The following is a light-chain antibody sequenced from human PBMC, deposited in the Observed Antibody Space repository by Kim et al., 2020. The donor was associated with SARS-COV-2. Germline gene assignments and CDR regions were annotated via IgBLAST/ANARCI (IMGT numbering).Light chain of an antibody. Sequence: SVGDRVTITCRASKGISNYLAWYQQKPGKVPKLLIYAASTLQSGVPSRFSGSGSGTDFTLTISSLQPEDVATYYCQKYNSAPPWTFGQGTKVDIK. CDR3: QKYNSAPPWT. CDR1: KGISNY. V-gene: IGKV1-27*01. J-gene: IGKJ1*01. CDR2: AAS.